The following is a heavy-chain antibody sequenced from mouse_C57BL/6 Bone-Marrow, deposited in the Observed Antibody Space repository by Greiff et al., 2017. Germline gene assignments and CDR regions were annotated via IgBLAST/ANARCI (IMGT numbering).Heavy chain of an antibody. CDR1: GFTFSSYA. CDR3: EREGAGDY. J-gene: IGHJ2*01. V-gene: IGHV5-4*01. Sequence: EVKLVESGGGLVKPGGSLKLSCAASGFTFSSYALSWVRQTPEKRLEWVATISDGGSYTYYPDNVKGRFTISRDNAKNNLYLQMSHLKSEDTAMYYCEREGAGDYWGKGTTLTVSS. CDR2: ISDGGSYT.